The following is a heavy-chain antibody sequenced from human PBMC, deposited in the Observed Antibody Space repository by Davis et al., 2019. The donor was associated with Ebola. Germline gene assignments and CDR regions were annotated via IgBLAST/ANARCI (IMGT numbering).Heavy chain of an antibody. J-gene: IGHJ4*02. V-gene: IGHV6-1*01. CDR3: ARRATSSCSLDY. CDR1: GDGVSSNSAA. CDR2: TYYRSKWYN. D-gene: IGHD5-12*01. Sequence: HSQTLSLTCAISGDGVSSNSAAWNWIRQSPSRGLEWLGRTYYRSKWYNEYALSVKSRITINPDTSKNQFSLQLDSVTPEDTAVYYCARRATSSCSLDYWGQGTLVTVSS.